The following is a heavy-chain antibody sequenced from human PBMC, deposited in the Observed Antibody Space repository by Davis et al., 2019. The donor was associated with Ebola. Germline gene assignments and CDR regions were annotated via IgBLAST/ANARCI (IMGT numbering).Heavy chain of an antibody. Sequence: SETLSLTCTVSGGSISSGGYYWSWIRQHPGKGLEWIGYIYYSGSTYYNPSLKSRVTISVDTSKNQFSLKLSSVTAADTAVYYCARSGGTYYYDSSGYYGGILSFDYWGQGTLVTVSS. CDR3: ARSGGTYYYDSSGYYGGILSFDY. CDR2: IYYSGST. CDR1: GGSISSGGYY. V-gene: IGHV4-31*03. D-gene: IGHD3-22*01. J-gene: IGHJ4*02.